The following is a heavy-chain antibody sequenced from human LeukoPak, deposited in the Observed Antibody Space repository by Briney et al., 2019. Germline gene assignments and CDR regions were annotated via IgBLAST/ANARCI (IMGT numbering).Heavy chain of an antibody. CDR3: ARDAPGYYDFWSGYYTGYYYYYMDV. J-gene: IGHJ6*03. CDR2: INHSGST. Sequence: PSETLSLTCTVSGGSISSYYWSWIRQPPGKGLEWIGEINHSGSTNYNPSLKSRVTISVDTSKNQFSLKLSSVTAADTAVYYCARDAPGYYDFWSGYYTGYYYYYMDVWGKGTTVTVSS. V-gene: IGHV4-34*01. CDR1: GGSISSYY. D-gene: IGHD3-3*01.